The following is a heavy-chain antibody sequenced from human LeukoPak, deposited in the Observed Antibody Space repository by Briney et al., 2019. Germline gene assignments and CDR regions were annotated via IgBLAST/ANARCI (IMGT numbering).Heavy chain of an antibody. J-gene: IGHJ4*02. CDR2: ISGSGGST. Sequence: GGSLRLSCAASGFTFSSYAMTWVRQAPGKGLEWVSAISGSGGSTYYADSVKGRFTISRDNSKNTLYLQMNSLRAEDTAVYYCGKDLAFGGSYMGYFDYWGQGTLVTVSS. V-gene: IGHV3-23*01. CDR1: GFTFSSYA. CDR3: GKDLAFGGSYMGYFDY. D-gene: IGHD1-26*01.